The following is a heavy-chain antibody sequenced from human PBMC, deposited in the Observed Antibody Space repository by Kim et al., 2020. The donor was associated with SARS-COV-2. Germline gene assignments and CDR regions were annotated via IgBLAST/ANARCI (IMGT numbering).Heavy chain of an antibody. Sequence: GGSLRLSCAASGFTFSDYYMSWIRQAPGKGLEWVSYISSSGSTIYYADSVKGRFTISRDNAKNPLYLQMNSLRAEDTAVYYCAGGEIAGAFRALRPSGMDVWGQGTTVTVSS. CDR3: AGGEIAGAFRALRPSGMDV. J-gene: IGHJ6*02. V-gene: IGHV3-11*01. D-gene: IGHD4-17*01. CDR2: ISSSGSTI. CDR1: GFTFSDYY.